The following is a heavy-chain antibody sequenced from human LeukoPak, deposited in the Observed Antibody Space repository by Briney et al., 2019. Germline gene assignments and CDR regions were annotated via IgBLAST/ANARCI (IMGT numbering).Heavy chain of an antibody. CDR2: MNPNSANT. J-gene: IGHJ6*03. CDR3: ARDNPDYCSSTSCGYYYYMDV. V-gene: IGHV1-8*01. D-gene: IGHD2-2*01. CDR1: GYTFISYD. Sequence: ASVKVSCKASGYTFISYDINWVRQAAGQGLEWMGWMNPNSANTGYAEKFQGRVSMTRNNPISTAYMELSGLRSEDTAVYYCARDNPDYCSSTSCGYYYYMDVWGKGTTVTVSS.